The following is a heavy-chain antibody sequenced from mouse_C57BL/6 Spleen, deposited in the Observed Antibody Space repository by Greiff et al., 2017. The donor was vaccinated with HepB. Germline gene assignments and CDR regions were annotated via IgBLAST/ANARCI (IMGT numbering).Heavy chain of an antibody. Sequence: EVQVVESGGGLVQPGGSMKLSCVASGFTFSNYWMNWVRQSPEKGLEWVAQIRLKSDNYATHYAESVKGRFTISRDDSKSSVYLQMNNLRAEDTGIYYCTYLLNCDEGLEDYWGQGTTLTVSS. J-gene: IGHJ2*01. CDR3: TYLLNCDEGLEDY. CDR1: GFTFSNYW. V-gene: IGHV6-3*01. CDR2: IRLKSDNYAT. D-gene: IGHD4-1*01.